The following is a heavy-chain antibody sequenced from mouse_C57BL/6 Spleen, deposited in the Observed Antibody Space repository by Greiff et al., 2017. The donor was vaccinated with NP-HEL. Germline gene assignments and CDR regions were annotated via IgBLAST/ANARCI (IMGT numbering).Heavy chain of an antibody. CDR3: VRHGYYYWYFDV. Sequence: EVQLVESGGGLVQPKGSLKLSCAASGFSFNTYAMNWVRQAPGQGLEWVARIRSKSNNYATYYADSVKDRFTISRDDSESMLYLQMNIFQSADTAMYYCVRHGYYYWYFDVWGTGTTVTVSS. V-gene: IGHV10-1*01. CDR2: IRSKSNNYAT. CDR1: GFSFNTYA. D-gene: IGHD2-3*01. J-gene: IGHJ1*03.